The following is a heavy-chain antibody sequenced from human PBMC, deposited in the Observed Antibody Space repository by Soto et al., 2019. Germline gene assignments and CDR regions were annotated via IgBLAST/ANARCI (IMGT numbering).Heavy chain of an antibody. CDR2: TSSRGGST. Sequence: EVQLVESGGGLVQPGGSLRLSCSASGFTISSYAMHWIRQAPGKGLESVSVTSSRGGSTHYAAYVRRRFTLSTNNSTKTLTLQQSSLRAEDTTVYDGVRNPSGIESWGQGTLVTVSS. D-gene: IGHD3-10*01. V-gene: IGHV3-64D*06. CDR3: VRNPSGIES. CDR1: GFTISSYA. J-gene: IGHJ4*02.